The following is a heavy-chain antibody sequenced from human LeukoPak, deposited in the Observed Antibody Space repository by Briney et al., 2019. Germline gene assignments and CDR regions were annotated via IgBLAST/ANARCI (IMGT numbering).Heavy chain of an antibody. D-gene: IGHD6-13*01. J-gene: IGHJ5*02. CDR2: IYYSGST. Sequence: SETLSLTCTVSGGSISSYYWSWIRQPPGKGLEWIGYIYYSGSTNYNPSLKSRVTISVDTSKNQFSLKLSSVTAADTAVYYCARGSNPYSSSWYYGAPKPYNWFDPWGQGTLVTVSS. V-gene: IGHV4-59*01. CDR3: ARGSNPYSSSWYYGAPKPYNWFDP. CDR1: GGSISSYY.